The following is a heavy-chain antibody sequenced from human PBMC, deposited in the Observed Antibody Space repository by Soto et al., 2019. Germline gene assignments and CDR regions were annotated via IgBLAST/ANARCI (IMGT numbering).Heavy chain of an antibody. Sequence: PGGSLRLSCAASGFTFSSYAMSWVRQAPGKGLEWVSLISDSGGRTYYADSVKGRFTISRDNLKNTLYLQMNSLRDEDAAVYYCAKTYRTSWYYDYWGQGTLVTVSS. V-gene: IGHV3-23*01. J-gene: IGHJ4*02. CDR2: ISDSGGRT. D-gene: IGHD6-13*01. CDR3: AKTYRTSWYYDY. CDR1: GFTFSSYA.